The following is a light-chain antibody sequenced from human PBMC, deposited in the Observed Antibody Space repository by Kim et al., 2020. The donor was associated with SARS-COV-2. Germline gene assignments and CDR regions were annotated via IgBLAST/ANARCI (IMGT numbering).Light chain of an antibody. V-gene: IGLV2-14*03. J-gene: IGLJ2*01. CDR2: DVS. Sequence: QSCSMSCTGTSSDVGGYNYVSWYQQHPDKAARLMIYDVSNRPSGGSSRFSGSKSGNTASLTISGLQAEDEADYYCSSYTSSSTYVVFGGGTQLTVL. CDR1: SSDVGGYNY. CDR3: SSYTSSSTYVV.